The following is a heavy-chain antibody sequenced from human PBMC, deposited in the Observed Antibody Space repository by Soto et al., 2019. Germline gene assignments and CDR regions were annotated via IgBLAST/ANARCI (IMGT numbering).Heavy chain of an antibody. Sequence: GGSLRLSCAASGFTFSSYAMSWVRQAPGKGLEWVSAISGSGGSTYYADSVKGRFTISRDNSKNTLYLQMNSLRAEDTAVYYCAKGRLVDYGVQDAFDIWGQGTMVTVSS. CDR2: ISGSGGST. V-gene: IGHV3-23*01. CDR1: GFTFSSYA. D-gene: IGHD4-17*01. J-gene: IGHJ3*02. CDR3: AKGRLVDYGVQDAFDI.